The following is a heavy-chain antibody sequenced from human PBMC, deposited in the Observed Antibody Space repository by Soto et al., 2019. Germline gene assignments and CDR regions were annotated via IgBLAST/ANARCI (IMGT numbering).Heavy chain of an antibody. D-gene: IGHD3-9*01. CDR1: GCTFSSYG. CDR3: ARPWYYDILTGFYGMDV. J-gene: IGHJ6*02. V-gene: IGHV3-30*03. CDR2: ISYDGSNK. Sequence: PGGSLKLSGAAAGCTFSSYGMHWFRQTPGKGLELLAGISYDGSNKYYADSVKGRFTISRDNSKNTLYLQMNSLRAEDTAVYYCARPWYYDILTGFYGMDVLGQGTTPTVSS.